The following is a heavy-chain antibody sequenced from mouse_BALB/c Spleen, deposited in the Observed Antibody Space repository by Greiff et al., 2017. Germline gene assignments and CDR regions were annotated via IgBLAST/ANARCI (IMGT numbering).Heavy chain of an antibody. CDR3: ARRGNYGGYFDY. J-gene: IGHJ2*01. CDR1: GYTFTDYA. V-gene: IGHV1S137*01. CDR2: ISTYYGDA. Sequence: QVQLQQSGAELVRPGVSVKISCKGSGYTFTDYAMHWVKQSHAKSLEWIGVISTYYGDASYNQKFKGKATMTVDKSSSTAYMELARLTSEDSAIYYCARRGNYGGYFDYWGQGTTLTVSS. D-gene: IGHD2-1*01.